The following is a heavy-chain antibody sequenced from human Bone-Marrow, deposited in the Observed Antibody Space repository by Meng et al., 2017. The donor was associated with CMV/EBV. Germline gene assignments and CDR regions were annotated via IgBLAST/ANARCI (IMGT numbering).Heavy chain of an antibody. J-gene: IGHJ4*02. CDR2: ISWNSGSI. CDR3: AKVSRYCSSTSCSWYFDY. V-gene: IGHV3-9*01. D-gene: IGHD2-2*01. Sequence: SLKISCAASGFTFDDYAMHWVRQAPGKGLEWVSGISWNSGSIGYADSVKGRFTISRDNAKNSLYLQMNSLRAEDTALYYCAKVSRYCSSTSCSWYFDYWGQGTLVTVSS. CDR1: GFTFDDYA.